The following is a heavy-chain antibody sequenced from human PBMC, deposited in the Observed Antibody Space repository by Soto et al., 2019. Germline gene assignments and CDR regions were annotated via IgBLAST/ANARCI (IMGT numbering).Heavy chain of an antibody. J-gene: IGHJ4*02. CDR2: IIPIFGTA. CDR3: ASDLDSDSSGWYRGLRN. V-gene: IGHV1-69*01. D-gene: IGHD6-19*01. Sequence: QVQLVQSGAEVKKPGSSVKVSCKASGGTFSSYAISWVRQAPGQGLEWMGGIIPIFGTANYAQKFQGRVTITADESTSTAYMELSSLSSEDTAVYYCASDLDSDSSGWYRGLRNWGQGTLVTVSS. CDR1: GGTFSSYA.